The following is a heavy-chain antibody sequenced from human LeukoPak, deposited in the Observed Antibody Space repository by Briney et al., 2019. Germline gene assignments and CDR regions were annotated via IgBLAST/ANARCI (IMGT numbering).Heavy chain of an antibody. V-gene: IGHV4-34*08. CDR1: GFTFRSYA. CDR3: VVDGSEYGSAEYFQH. J-gene: IGHJ1*01. CDR2: IDHSGTT. D-gene: IGHD5-24*01. Sequence: GSLRLSCAASGFTFRSYAMNWIRQPPGKGLEWIGEIDHSGTTNYNPSLKSRVTISVDTSKKQFSLKLSSVTAADTAVYYCVVDGSEYGSAEYFQHWGQGTLVTVSS.